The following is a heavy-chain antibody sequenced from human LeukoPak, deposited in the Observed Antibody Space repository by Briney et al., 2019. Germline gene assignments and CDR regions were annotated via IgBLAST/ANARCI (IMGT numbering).Heavy chain of an antibody. J-gene: IGHJ4*02. CDR2: INPDATVK. V-gene: IGHV3-7*01. CDR3: ARLQGTYTTYDY. Sequence: GGSLRLSCATSGFTFKSFWMSWVRQAPGKGLEWVASINPDATVKYCVDSVKGRFTISRDNGADSVYLEMSSLRAEDTAVYFCARLQGTYTTYDYWGQGTLVTVSS. D-gene: IGHD3-10*01. CDR1: GFTFKSFW.